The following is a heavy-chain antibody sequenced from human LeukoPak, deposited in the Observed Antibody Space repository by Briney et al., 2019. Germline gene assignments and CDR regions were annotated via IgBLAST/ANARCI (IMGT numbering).Heavy chain of an antibody. CDR3: ARDGGIIVGALDY. J-gene: IGHJ4*02. D-gene: IGHD1-26*01. Sequence: ASVKVSCKASGYHFTGYHVHWVRQAPGQGLEWMGRISTDSGDADIAQKFQGRVTMTRDTSISTAYMELGRLTSDDTAVYYCARDGGIIVGALDYWGQGTLVTVSS. CDR2: ISTDSGDA. V-gene: IGHV1-2*02. CDR1: GYHFTGYH.